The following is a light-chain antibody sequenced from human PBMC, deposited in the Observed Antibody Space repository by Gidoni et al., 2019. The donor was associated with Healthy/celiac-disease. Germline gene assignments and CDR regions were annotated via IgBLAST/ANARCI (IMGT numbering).Light chain of an antibody. CDR2: AAS. CDR1: QSISSY. V-gene: IGKV1-39*01. CDR3: QQSYSTPPT. Sequence: DIKMTQSPSSLSASVGDRVTITCRASQSISSYLNWYQQKPGKDPKLLIYAASSLQSGVPSRFSGSGSGTDFTLTISSLQPEDFATYYCQQSYSTPPTFGQXTKVEIK. J-gene: IGKJ1*01.